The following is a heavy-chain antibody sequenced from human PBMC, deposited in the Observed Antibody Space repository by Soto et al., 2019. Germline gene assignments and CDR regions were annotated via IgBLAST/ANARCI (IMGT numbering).Heavy chain of an antibody. CDR2: IIPIFGTA. J-gene: IGHJ4*02. Sequence: QVQLVQSGAEVKKPGSSVKVSCKASGGTFSSYSINWVRQAPGQGLEWMGEIIPIFGTANYAQKFQGRVTITADESTSAAYMELSSLRSEDTAVYYCARDGGRHSGGIDYWGQGTLVTVSS. V-gene: IGHV1-69*01. CDR3: ARDGGRHSGGIDY. CDR1: GGTFSSYS. D-gene: IGHD1-26*01.